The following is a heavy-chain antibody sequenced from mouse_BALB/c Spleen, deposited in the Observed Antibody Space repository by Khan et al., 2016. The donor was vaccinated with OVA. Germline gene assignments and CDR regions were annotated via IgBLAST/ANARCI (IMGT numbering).Heavy chain of an antibody. D-gene: IGHD2-4*01. CDR1: GYSFTSYW. CDR3: TRSYDSYYVDY. J-gene: IGHJ2*01. CDR2: IYPGISDT. V-gene: IGHV1-5*01. Sequence: VRLQQSGTVLARPGASVKMSCKASGYSFTSYWMHWVKQRPGQGLEWIGAIYPGISDTRYNQDFKGKAKLTAVTSASTAYMELSSLTNEDSAVYYCTRSYDSYYVDYWGPGTTLTVSS.